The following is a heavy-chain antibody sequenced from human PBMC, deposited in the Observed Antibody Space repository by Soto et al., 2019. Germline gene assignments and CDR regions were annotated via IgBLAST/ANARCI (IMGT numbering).Heavy chain of an antibody. J-gene: IGHJ5*02. CDR2: ISYDGSNK. CDR1: GFTFSSYA. D-gene: IGHD1-26*01. V-gene: IGHV3-30-3*01. CDR3: ANGRWFDP. Sequence: GGSLRLSCAASGFTFSSYAMHWVRQAPGKGLEWVAVISYDGSNKYYADSVKGRFTISGDNSKNTLYLQMNSLRAEDTAVYYCANGRWFDPWGQGTLVTVSS.